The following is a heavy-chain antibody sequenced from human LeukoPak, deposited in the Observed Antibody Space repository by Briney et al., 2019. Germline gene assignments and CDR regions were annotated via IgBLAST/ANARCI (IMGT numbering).Heavy chain of an antibody. V-gene: IGHV3-23*01. D-gene: IGHD3-10*01. CDR2: ISATGGNT. CDR3: AKDRYTGSGSFSPHSFDI. J-gene: IGHJ3*02. CDR1: GFTFSSYA. Sequence: GGSLRLSCAASGFTFSSYAMTWVRQAPGKGLEWVSGISATGGNTFYADSVKGRVTISRDNSKNTLYLQMNSLRAEDMAVYYCAKDRYTGSGSFSPHSFDIWGQGTMVTVSS.